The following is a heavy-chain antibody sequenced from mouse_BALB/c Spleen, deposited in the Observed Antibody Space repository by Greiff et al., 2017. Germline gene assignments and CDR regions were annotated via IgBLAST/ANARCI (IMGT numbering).Heavy chain of an antibody. CDR3: ARLRSYYAMDY. Sequence: EVMLVESGGGLVKPGGSLKLSCAASGFAFSSYDMSWVRQTPEKRLEWVAYISSGGGSTYYPDTVKGRFTISRDNAKNTLYLQMSSLKSEDTAMYYCARLRSYYAMDYWGQGTSVTVSS. CDR2: ISSGGGST. V-gene: IGHV5-12-1*01. D-gene: IGHD1-1*01. J-gene: IGHJ4*01. CDR1: GFAFSSYD.